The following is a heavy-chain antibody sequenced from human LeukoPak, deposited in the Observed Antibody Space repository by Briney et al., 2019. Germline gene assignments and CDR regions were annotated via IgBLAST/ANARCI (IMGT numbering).Heavy chain of an antibody. Sequence: SVKVSCKASGGTFSSYAISWVRQAPGQGLGWMGGIIPIFGTANYAQKFQGRVTITADESTSTAYMELSSLRSEDTAVYYCARNAPGAYCGGDCYSRAHFDYWGQGTLVTVSS. V-gene: IGHV1-69*13. D-gene: IGHD2-21*02. J-gene: IGHJ4*02. CDR3: ARNAPGAYCGGDCYSRAHFDY. CDR1: GGTFSSYA. CDR2: IIPIFGTA.